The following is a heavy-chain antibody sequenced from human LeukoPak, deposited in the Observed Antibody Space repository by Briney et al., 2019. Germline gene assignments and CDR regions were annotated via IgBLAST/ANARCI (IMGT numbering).Heavy chain of an antibody. J-gene: IGHJ4*02. CDR1: GGSISSGDYY. CDR3: ARLQWLAWAALDY. CDR2: IYYSGST. D-gene: IGHD6-19*01. Sequence: SETLSLTCTVSGGSISSGDYYWSWIRQPPGKGLEWIGYIYYSGSTYYNPSLKSRVTISVDTSKNQFSLKLSSVTAADTAVYYCARLQWLAWAALDYWGQGTLVTVSS. V-gene: IGHV4-30-4*08.